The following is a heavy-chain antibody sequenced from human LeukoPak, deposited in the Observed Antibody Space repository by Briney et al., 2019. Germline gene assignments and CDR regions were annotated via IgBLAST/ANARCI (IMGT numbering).Heavy chain of an antibody. CDR3: ARDGDRYGDSYFDY. CDR1: GYTLTELS. J-gene: IGHJ4*02. D-gene: IGHD4-17*01. Sequence: ASVKVSCKVSGYTLTELSVHWVRQAPGQGLEWMGWINPNSGGTNYAQKFQGRVTMTRDTSISTAYMELSRLRSDDTAVYYCARDGDRYGDSYFDYWGQGTLVTVSS. V-gene: IGHV1-2*02. CDR2: INPNSGGT.